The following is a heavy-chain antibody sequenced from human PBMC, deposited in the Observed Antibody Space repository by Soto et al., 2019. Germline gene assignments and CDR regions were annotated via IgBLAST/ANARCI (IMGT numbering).Heavy chain of an antibody. Sequence: GGSLRLSCAASGFTVSSNYMSWVRQAPGKGLEWVSVIYSGGSTYYADSVKGRFTISRHNSKNTLYLQMNSLRAEDTAMYYCASPRSAGVWGSYRYAFDIWGQGTMVTVSS. D-gene: IGHD3-16*02. J-gene: IGHJ3*02. CDR3: ASPRSAGVWGSYRYAFDI. CDR1: GFTVSSNY. V-gene: IGHV3-53*04. CDR2: IYSGGST.